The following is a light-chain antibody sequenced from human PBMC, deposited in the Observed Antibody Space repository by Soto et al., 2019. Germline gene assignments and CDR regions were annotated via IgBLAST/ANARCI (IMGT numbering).Light chain of an antibody. Sequence: QSALTQPASVSGSPEQSITISCTGASNDIGGYRFVSWYQHHPGKAPKLIIYEVSNRPSGVSNRFSGSKSGNTASLTISGLQPDDEADYYCSSYTSSNSLYVFGTGTKVTVL. CDR2: EVS. J-gene: IGLJ1*01. V-gene: IGLV2-14*01. CDR1: SNDIGGYRF. CDR3: SSYTSSNSLYV.